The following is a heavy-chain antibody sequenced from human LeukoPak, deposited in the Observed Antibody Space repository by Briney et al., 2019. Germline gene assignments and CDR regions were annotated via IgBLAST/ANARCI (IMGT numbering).Heavy chain of an antibody. CDR1: GYTFTSYY. J-gene: IGHJ6*02. Sequence: ASVKVSCKASGYTFTSYYMHWVRQAPGQGLEWMGIINPSGGSNYAQKFQGRVTMTRDTSTSTVYMEVSSLRSEDTAVYYCARDLGDNSGYYTAYCGLDVWGQGTTVTVSS. D-gene: IGHD3-22*01. V-gene: IGHV1-46*01. CDR3: ARDLGDNSGYYTAYCGLDV. CDR2: INPSGGS.